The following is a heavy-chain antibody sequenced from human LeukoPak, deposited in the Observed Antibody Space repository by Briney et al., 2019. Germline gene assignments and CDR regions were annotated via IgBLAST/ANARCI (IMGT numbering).Heavy chain of an antibody. CDR3: AKDSHSNGYPTSFDY. J-gene: IGHJ4*02. CDR2: FSGSGGST. D-gene: IGHD3-22*01. V-gene: IGHV3-23*01. CDR1: GFTFSSYA. Sequence: GGSLRLSCAASGFTFSSYAMSWVRQAPGKGLECISGFSGSGGSTYYADSVKGRFTISRDNSKNTLYLQMNSLRAEDTAVYYCAKDSHSNGYPTSFDYWGQGTLVTVSS.